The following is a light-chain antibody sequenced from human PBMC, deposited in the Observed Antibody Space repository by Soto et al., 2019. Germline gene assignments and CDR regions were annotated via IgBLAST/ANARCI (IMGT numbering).Light chain of an antibody. CDR1: QGVSRK. Sequence: DIVMTQSPATLSVAPGERDTFSCRASQGVSRKLAWYQHKPGQAPRLLIYGASSRESGIPARFSGRGSGTDFTLTISRLQPEDFAVYYCQQDGSSPRTFGQGTKVDIK. V-gene: IGKV3D-15*01. CDR3: QQDGSSPRT. CDR2: GAS. J-gene: IGKJ1*01.